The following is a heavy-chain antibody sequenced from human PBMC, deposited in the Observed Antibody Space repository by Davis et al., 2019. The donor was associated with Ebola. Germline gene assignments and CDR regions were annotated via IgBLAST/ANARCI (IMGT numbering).Heavy chain of an antibody. CDR2: IYYSGST. CDR3: ARDLLWFGELSSGWYFDL. J-gene: IGHJ2*01. Sequence: SETLSLTCTVSGGSISSYYWSWIRQPPGKGLEWIGYIYYSGSTYYNPSLKSRVTISVDTSKNQFSLKLSSVTAADTAVYYCARDLLWFGELSSGWYFDLWGRGTLVTVSS. CDR1: GGSISSYY. V-gene: IGHV4-59*01. D-gene: IGHD3-10*01.